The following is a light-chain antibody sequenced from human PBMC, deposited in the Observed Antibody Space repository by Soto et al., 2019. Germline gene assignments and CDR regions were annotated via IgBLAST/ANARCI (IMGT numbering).Light chain of an antibody. V-gene: IGKV3-20*01. CDR2: GSS. CDR1: QSVTGNY. Sequence: EIVLTQSPGTLSLSPGERATLSCRASQSVTGNYLAWYQQRPGQSPRLLIYGSSDRATGIPDRFSGSGSGTDFTLTISRVEPEDFAVYYCQQSGSSPPYTFGQGTKLEIK. CDR3: QQSGSSPPYT. J-gene: IGKJ2*01.